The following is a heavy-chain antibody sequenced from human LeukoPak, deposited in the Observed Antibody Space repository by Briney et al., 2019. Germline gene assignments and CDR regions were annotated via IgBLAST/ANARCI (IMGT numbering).Heavy chain of an antibody. J-gene: IGHJ4*02. CDR3: ARDRSAYYYDSSGYEFDY. CDR1: GFTFSSYW. Sequence: GGSLRLSCAASGFTFSSYWMSWVRQAPGKGLEWVANIKQDGSEKYYVDSVKGRFIISRDNAKNSLYLQMNSLRAEDTAVYYCARDRSAYYYDSSGYEFDYWGQGTLVTVSS. D-gene: IGHD3-22*01. CDR2: IKQDGSEK. V-gene: IGHV3-7*01.